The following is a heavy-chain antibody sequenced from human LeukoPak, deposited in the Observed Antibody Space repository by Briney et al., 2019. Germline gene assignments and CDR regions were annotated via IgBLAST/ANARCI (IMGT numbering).Heavy chain of an antibody. J-gene: IGHJ6*02. D-gene: IGHD2-21*02. CDR1: GGSISSYY. Sequence: PSETLSLTCNVSGGSISSYYWSWVRQPPGKGLEWIGYVYYTGSTTYSPSLKSRVTISVDTSRNHFSLNLNSVTSADTAVYYCARDFPMTSSYYYYGMDVWGQGTTVTVSS. CDR3: ARDFPMTSSYYYYGMDV. CDR2: VYYTGST. V-gene: IGHV4-59*01.